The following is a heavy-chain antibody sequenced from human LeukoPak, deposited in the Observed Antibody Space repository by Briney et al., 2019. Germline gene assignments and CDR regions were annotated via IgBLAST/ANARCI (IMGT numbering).Heavy chain of an antibody. CDR2: ISSSGSTI. CDR1: GGSISSYY. Sequence: LSLTCTVSGGSISSYYWSWIRQAPGKGLEWVSYISSSGSTIYYADSVKGRFTISRDNAKNSLYLQMNSLRAEDTAVYYCARVWFGEFNDAFDIWGQGTMVTVSS. J-gene: IGHJ3*02. V-gene: IGHV3-11*01. D-gene: IGHD3-10*01. CDR3: ARVWFGEFNDAFDI.